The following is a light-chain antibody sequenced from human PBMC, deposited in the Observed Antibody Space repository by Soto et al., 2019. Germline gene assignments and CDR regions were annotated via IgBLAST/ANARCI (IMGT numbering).Light chain of an antibody. Sequence: EIVLTQSPGNLSESPGERATLSCRASQTVDSNNFAWYQQKPGQAPRLLIYGTSSWATGIPDRFSGSGSGTDSTLTISRLEPADFAMYYCQQYGSSPYTFGQGTKLEIK. J-gene: IGKJ2*01. CDR2: GTS. CDR1: QTVDSNN. CDR3: QQYGSSPYT. V-gene: IGKV3-20*01.